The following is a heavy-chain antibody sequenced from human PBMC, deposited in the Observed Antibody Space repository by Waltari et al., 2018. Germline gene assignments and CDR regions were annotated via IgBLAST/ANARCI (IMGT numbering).Heavy chain of an antibody. V-gene: IGHV3-23*04. D-gene: IGHD3-10*01. CDR1: VFSFGYTA. CDR2: ISGTGDGT. Sequence: DVQLAEYGGGLVQPGGSLRLSCVASVFSFGYTAMNGVGQATGKAPEWVEMISGTGDGTFYSNSVRGRFTISRDNSRNTLYLQMNDLKTEDTAVYYCTKDAYDSPNHYPPTWFDPWGHGTLVTVSS. J-gene: IGHJ5*02. CDR3: TKDAYDSPNHYPPTWFDP.